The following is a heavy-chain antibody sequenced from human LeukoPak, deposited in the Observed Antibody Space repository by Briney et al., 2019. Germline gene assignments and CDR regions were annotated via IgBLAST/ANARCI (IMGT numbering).Heavy chain of an antibody. Sequence: PRGSLRLSCAASGFTFSGYAMHWGRHAPGKGLEWVSVILYDGSNKYYADSVKGRFTISRDNSKNTLYLQMNSLRAEDTAVYYCARQLRIAARLGGMDVWGQGTTVIVSS. CDR3: ARQLRIAARLGGMDV. CDR2: ILYDGSNK. CDR1: GFTFSGYA. J-gene: IGHJ6*02. V-gene: IGHV3-33*01. D-gene: IGHD6-6*01.